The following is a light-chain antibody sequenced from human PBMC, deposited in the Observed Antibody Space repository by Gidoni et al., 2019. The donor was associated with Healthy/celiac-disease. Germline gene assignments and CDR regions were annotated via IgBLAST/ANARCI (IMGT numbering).Light chain of an antibody. CDR3: QQYDNLPIP. CDR1: QDISNY. J-gene: IGKJ5*01. CDR2: DAS. Sequence: DIQMTQTPSSLSASVGDRVTITCQASQDISNYLNWYQQKPGKAPKLLIYDASNLETGVPSRFIGSGSGTDFTFTISSLQPEDIATYYCQQYDNLPIPFGQVTRLEIK. V-gene: IGKV1-33*01.